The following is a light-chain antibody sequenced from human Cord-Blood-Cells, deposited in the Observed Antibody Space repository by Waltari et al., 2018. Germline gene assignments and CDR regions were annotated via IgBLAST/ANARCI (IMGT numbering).Light chain of an antibody. J-gene: IGLJ3*02. Sequence: SYDLTQPPSVSVSPGQTASITCSGDKLGEKYACWYQQKPGQSPVLVIYQDSKRPSGIPERFSGSNSGNTATLTISGTQAMDEADYYCQAWDSSTAGVFGGGTKLTVL. V-gene: IGLV3-1*01. CDR2: QDS. CDR1: KLGEKY. CDR3: QAWDSSTAGV.